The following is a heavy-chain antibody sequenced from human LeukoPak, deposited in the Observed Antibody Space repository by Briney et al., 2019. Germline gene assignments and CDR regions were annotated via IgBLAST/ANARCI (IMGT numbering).Heavy chain of an antibody. Sequence: GGSVRLSCAASGFTFSNAWMSWVRQAPGKGLEWVGRIKSKTDGGTTDYAAPVKGRFTISRDDSKNTLYLQMNSLKTEDTAVYYCTTAVGATTDTFDYWGQGALVTVSS. CDR1: GFTFSNAW. CDR3: TTAVGATTDTFDY. D-gene: IGHD1-26*01. V-gene: IGHV3-15*01. CDR2: IKSKTDGGTT. J-gene: IGHJ4*02.